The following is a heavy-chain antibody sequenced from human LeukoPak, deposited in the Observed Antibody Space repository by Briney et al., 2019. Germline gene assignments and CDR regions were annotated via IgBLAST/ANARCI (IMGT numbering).Heavy chain of an antibody. CDR3: ATLDGSWEWYFDY. CDR1: GFTFSSYS. J-gene: IGHJ4*02. D-gene: IGHD6-13*01. V-gene: IGHV3-21*01. Sequence: GGSLRLSCAASGFTFSSYSMNWVRQAPGKGLEWVSSISSSSSYIYYADSVKGRFTISRDNAKNSLYLQMNSLRAEDTAVYYCATLDGSWEWYFDYWGQGTLVTVSS. CDR2: ISSSSSYI.